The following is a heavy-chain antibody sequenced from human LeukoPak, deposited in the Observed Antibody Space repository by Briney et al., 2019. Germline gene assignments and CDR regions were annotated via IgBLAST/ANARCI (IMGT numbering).Heavy chain of an antibody. CDR1: GGSISSYY. Sequence: PSETLSLTCTVSGGSISSYYWSWIRQPAGKGLEWIGRIYSSGSTNYNPSLKSRVTMSVDTSKNQFSLKLSSVTAADTAVYYCAREGDITGTTPFDHWGQGTLVTVSS. J-gene: IGHJ4*02. V-gene: IGHV4-4*07. CDR3: AREGDITGTTPFDH. D-gene: IGHD1-7*01. CDR2: IYSSGST.